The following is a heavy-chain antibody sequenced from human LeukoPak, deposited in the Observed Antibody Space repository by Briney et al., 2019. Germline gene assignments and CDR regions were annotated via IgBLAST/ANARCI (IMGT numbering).Heavy chain of an antibody. CDR2: ISSSGGST. J-gene: IGHJ3*01. CDR1: GFTFSSYS. CDR3: VTSRN. V-gene: IGHV3-23*01. Sequence: GGSLRLSCAASGFTFSSYSMSWVRQAPGKGLEWVSAISSSGGSTFYADSVRGRFTISRDNPKNTLYLQMNSLTAEDTAIYYCVTSRNWGRGTMVTVSS.